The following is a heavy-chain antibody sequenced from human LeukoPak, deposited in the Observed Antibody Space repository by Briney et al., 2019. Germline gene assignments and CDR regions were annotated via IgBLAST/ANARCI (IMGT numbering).Heavy chain of an antibody. CDR2: INPNSGGT. D-gene: IGHD6-19*01. J-gene: IGHJ5*02. CDR3: ARASSGWYGGNWFDP. V-gene: IGHV1-2*02. CDR1: GYTFTGYY. Sequence: ASVKVSCKAPGYTFTGYYMHWVRQAPGQGLEWMGWINPNSGGTNYAQKFQGRVTMTRDTSISTAYMELSRLRSDDTAVYYCARASSGWYGGNWFDPWGQGTLVTVSS.